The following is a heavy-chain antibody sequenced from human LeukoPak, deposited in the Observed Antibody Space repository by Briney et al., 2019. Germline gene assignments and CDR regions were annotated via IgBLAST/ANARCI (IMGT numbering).Heavy chain of an antibody. D-gene: IGHD3-10*01. V-gene: IGHV4-34*01. CDR2: INHSGST. CDR1: GGSFSGYY. CDR3: ARPRGSGMRRFDP. J-gene: IGHJ5*02. Sequence: SETLSLTCAVYGGSFSGYYWSWIRQPPGKGLEWIGEINHSGSTNYNPSLKSRVTTSVDTSKNQFSLKLSSVTAADTAVYYCARPRGSGMRRFDPWGQGTLVTVSS.